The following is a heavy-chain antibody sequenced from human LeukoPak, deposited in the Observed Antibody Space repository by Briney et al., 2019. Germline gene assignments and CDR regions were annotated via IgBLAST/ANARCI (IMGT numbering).Heavy chain of an antibody. V-gene: IGHV3-74*01. CDR3: VGDRLQPYYFDY. CDR2: SNSDGSST. J-gene: IGHJ4*02. D-gene: IGHD4-11*01. CDR1: GFTFSTYW. Sequence: PGGSLRLSCSASGFTFSTYWMHWVRQAPGKGLVWVSRSNSDGSSTSYADSVKGRFTISRDNAKNTLYLQMNSLRVEDTGVYYCVGDRLQPYYFDYWGQGTLVTVSS.